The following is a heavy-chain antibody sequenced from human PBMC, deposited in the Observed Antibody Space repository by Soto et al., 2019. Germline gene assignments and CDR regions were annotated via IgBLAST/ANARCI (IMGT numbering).Heavy chain of an antibody. J-gene: IGHJ4*02. V-gene: IGHV3-23*01. CDR2: ISVGAGVT. Sequence: EVQLLESGGGLVQPGGSLRLSCAASGFTFSSHAMSWVPQAPGKGWEWVSAISVGAGVTYYEDSVKGRFTISRDNSKNTLYLQMNSLRAEDTAVYHCARGTAPAYWGQGTLVTVSS. CDR1: GFTFSSHA. D-gene: IGHD2-21*02. CDR3: ARGTAPAY.